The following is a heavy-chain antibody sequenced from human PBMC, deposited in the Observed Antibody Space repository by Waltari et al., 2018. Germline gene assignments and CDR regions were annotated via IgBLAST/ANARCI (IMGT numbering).Heavy chain of an antibody. D-gene: IGHD3-22*01. CDR2: INSDGSTT. CDR3: ARVATKTYSSPVPGRPYYYGMDV. CDR1: GFTFSRYW. J-gene: IGHJ6*02. V-gene: IGHV3-74*01. Sequence: EEQLVESGGGLAQPGESLRLSCAASGFTFSRYWMDWVRKAPGQGLVWVSRINSDGSTTTYADSVKGRFTISRDNGKNTLYVQMNRLRAEDTAVYYCARVATKTYSSPVPGRPYYYGMDVWGQGTTVTVSS.